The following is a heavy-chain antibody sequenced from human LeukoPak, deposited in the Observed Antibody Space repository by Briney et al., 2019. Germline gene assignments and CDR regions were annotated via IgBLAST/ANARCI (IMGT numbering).Heavy chain of an antibody. J-gene: IGHJ4*02. CDR2: IYYSGST. CDR1: AGSISSHF. V-gene: IGHV4-59*08. Sequence: SETLYLTCIVSAGSISSHFWSWMRQPPGKGLEWIGYIYYSGSTTYNPSLKSRVTISVDTSKKQFSLRLSSVTAADTAVYYCATHLLGSGWSYWGQGTLVTVSS. CDR3: ATHLLGSGWSY. D-gene: IGHD6-19*01.